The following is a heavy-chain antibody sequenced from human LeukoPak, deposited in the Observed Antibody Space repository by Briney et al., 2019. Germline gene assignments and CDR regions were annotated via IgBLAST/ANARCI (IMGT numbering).Heavy chain of an antibody. CDR2: IYYSGST. CDR1: GGSISSYY. V-gene: IGHV4-59*01. J-gene: IGHJ5*02. Sequence: PSETLSLTCTVSGGSISSYYWSWIRQPPGKGLEWIGYIYYSGSTNYNPSLKSRVTMSVDTSKNQFSLKLSSVTAADTAVYYCARITPGNWFDPWGQGTLVTVSS. D-gene: IGHD1-14*01. CDR3: ARITPGNWFDP.